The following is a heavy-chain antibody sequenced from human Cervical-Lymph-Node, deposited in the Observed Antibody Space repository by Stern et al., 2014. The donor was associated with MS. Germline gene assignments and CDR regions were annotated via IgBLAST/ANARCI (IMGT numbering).Heavy chain of an antibody. V-gene: IGHV3-21*01. CDR1: GFTFSSFT. D-gene: IGHD6-6*01. J-gene: IGHJ6*02. CDR2: VSSTASYM. CDR3: SRDGQQLGPAGNYGMDV. Sequence: EVQLVESGGRLVKPGGSLRLSCAASGFTFSSFTMNWVRQAPGQGLEWVASVSSTASYMYYADSAKGRFTVSRDNAKNLLFLLMNNLRDEDTALYYCSRDGQQLGPAGNYGMDVWGQGTTVTVSS.